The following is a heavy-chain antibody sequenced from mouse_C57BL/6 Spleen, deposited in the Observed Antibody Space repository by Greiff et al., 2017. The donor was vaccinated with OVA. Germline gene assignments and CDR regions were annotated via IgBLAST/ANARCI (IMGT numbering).Heavy chain of an antibody. J-gene: IGHJ4*01. D-gene: IGHD2-4*01. Sequence: DVMLVESGGGLVKPGGSLKLSCAASGFTFSSYAMSWVRQTPEKRLEWVATISDGGSYTYYPDNVKGRFTISRDNAKNNLYLEMSHLKSEDTAMYYCARGDYDGNYAMDYWGQGTSVTVSS. CDR3: ARGDYDGNYAMDY. CDR1: GFTFSSYA. V-gene: IGHV5-4*03. CDR2: ISDGGSYT.